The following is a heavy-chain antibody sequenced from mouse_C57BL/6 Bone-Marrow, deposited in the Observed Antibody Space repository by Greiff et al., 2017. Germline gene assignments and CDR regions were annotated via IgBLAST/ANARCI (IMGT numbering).Heavy chain of an antibody. CDR1: GFNIKDDY. J-gene: IGHJ2*01. CDR2: IDPENGDT. V-gene: IGHV14-4*01. Sequence: VQLKQSGAELVRPGASVKLSCTASGFNIKDDYMHWVKQRPEQGLEWIGWIDPENGDTEYASKFQGKATITADTSSNTAYLQRSSLTSEDTAVYYCTYYGSADYWGQGTTLTVSS. D-gene: IGHD1-1*01. CDR3: TYYGSADY.